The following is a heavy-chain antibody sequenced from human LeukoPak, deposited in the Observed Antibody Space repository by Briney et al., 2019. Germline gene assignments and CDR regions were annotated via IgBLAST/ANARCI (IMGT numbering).Heavy chain of an antibody. Sequence: PGGSLRLSCAASGFTFSSYWMSWVRQAPGKGLEWVANMKQDGSEKYCVDSVKGRFTISRDNAKNSLYLQMNSLRAVDTAVYFCARGDFWSGDSTDAFDIWRQGTMVTVSA. CDR1: GFTFSSYW. J-gene: IGHJ3*02. D-gene: IGHD3-3*01. CDR3: ARGDFWSGDSTDAFDI. CDR2: MKQDGSEK. V-gene: IGHV3-7*04.